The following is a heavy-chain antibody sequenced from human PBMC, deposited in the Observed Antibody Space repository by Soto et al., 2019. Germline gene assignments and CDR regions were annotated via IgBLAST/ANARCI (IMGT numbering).Heavy chain of an antibody. J-gene: IGHJ5*02. CDR1: GGSIRSRDYY. D-gene: IGHD2-2*01. CDR2: IYYSGST. Sequence: SETLSVTCTVAGGSIRSRDYYWSWIRQPPGKGLEWIGYIYYSGSTYYNPSLKSRVTISVDTSKNQFSLKLSSVTAADTAVYYCARATIVLVPAAMVSHWFDPWGQGTLVTVSS. V-gene: IGHV4-30-4*01. CDR3: ARATIVLVPAAMVSHWFDP.